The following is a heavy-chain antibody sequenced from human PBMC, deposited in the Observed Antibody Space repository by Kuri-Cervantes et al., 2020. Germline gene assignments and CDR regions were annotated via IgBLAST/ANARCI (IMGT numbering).Heavy chain of an antibody. CDR1: GGSFSGYY. D-gene: IGHD5-24*01. CDR3: ARDFSQWGDGWFDP. Sequence: SETLSLTCAVYGGSFSGYYWSWIRQPPGKGLEWIGEINHSGSTNYNPSLKSRVTISVDTSKNQFSLKLRSVTAADTAVYYCARDFSQWGDGWFDPWGQGTLVTVSS. CDR2: INHSGST. J-gene: IGHJ5*02. V-gene: IGHV4-34*01.